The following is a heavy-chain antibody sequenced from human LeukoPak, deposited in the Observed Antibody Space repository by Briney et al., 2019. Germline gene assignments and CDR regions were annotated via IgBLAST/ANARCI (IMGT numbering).Heavy chain of an antibody. CDR1: GFTFTSSA. Sequence: SVKVSCKASGFTFTSSAVQWVRQARGQRLEWIGWIVVGSGNTNYAQKFQGRVTITADESTSTAYMELSSLRSEDTAVYYCARDIHSGSWYMDYWGQGTLVTVSS. D-gene: IGHD6-13*01. CDR2: IVVGSGNT. V-gene: IGHV1-58*01. CDR3: ARDIHSGSWYMDY. J-gene: IGHJ4*02.